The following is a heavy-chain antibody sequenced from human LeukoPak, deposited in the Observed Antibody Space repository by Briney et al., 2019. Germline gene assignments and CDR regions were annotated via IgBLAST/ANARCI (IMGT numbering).Heavy chain of an antibody. J-gene: IGHJ4*02. CDR1: GFTFSNSA. Sequence: GGSLRLSCAASGFTFSNSAMGWVRQAPGKGLEWVSDISGNSDTTYYANSVKGRFTISRDNSRDTLYLQMNRLRAEDTAIYYCAKVPGDHIGSGRSGCWGQGTLVTVSS. V-gene: IGHV3-23*01. CDR2: ISGNSDTT. D-gene: IGHD3-10*01. CDR3: AKVPGDHIGSGRSGC.